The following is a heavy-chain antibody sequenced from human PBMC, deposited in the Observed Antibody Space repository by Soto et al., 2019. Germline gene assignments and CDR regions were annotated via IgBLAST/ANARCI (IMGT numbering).Heavy chain of an antibody. Sequence: AGGSLRLSCGAAGFTFSSFAMHWVRQAPGKGLEWVARISDDGSSEYYADSVKGRFTISRENSKNTLYLQMNSLRAEDTAVYYCARDPCDYPHYYYCMDVWGQGTTVTVSS. CDR3: ARDPCDYPHYYYCMDV. D-gene: IGHD4-17*01. CDR2: ISDDGSSE. J-gene: IGHJ6*02. V-gene: IGHV3-30*03. CDR1: GFTFSSFA.